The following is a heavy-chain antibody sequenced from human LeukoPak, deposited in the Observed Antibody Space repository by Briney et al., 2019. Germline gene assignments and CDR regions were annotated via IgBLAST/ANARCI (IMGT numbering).Heavy chain of an antibody. V-gene: IGHV1-69*06. Sequence: ASVKVSCKASGGTFSSYAISWVRQAPGQGLEWMGGIIPIFGTANYAQKFQGRVTITADKSTSTAYMELSSLRSEDTAVYYCARDHSGLYDSSGYLYYWGQGTLVTVSS. CDR3: ARDHSGLYDSSGYLYY. CDR2: IIPIFGTA. J-gene: IGHJ4*02. CDR1: GGTFSSYA. D-gene: IGHD3-22*01.